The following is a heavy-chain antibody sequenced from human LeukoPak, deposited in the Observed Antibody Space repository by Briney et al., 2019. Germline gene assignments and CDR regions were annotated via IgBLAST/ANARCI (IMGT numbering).Heavy chain of an antibody. V-gene: IGHV3-9*01. CDR3: AKAQHDYGDLDDAFDI. D-gene: IGHD4-17*01. Sequence: PGGSLRLSCAASGFTFDDYAMHWVRQAPGKGLEWVSGISWNSGSIGYADSVKGRFTTSRDNAKNSLYLQMNSLRAEDTALYYCAKAQHDYGDLDDAFDIWGQGTMVTVSS. CDR2: ISWNSGSI. CDR1: GFTFDDYA. J-gene: IGHJ3*02.